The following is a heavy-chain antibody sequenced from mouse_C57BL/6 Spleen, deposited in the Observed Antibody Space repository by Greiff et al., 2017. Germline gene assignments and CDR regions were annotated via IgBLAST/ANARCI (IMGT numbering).Heavy chain of an antibody. CDR3: ARAYDYGAWFAY. V-gene: IGHV5-4*01. J-gene: IGHJ3*01. CDR2: ISDGGSYT. Sequence: DVHLVESGGGLVKPGGSLKLSCAASGFTFSSYAMSWVRQTPEKRLEWVATISDGGSYTYYPDNVKGRFTISRDNAKNNLYLQMSHLKSEDTAMYYCARAYDYGAWFAYWGQGTLVTVSA. CDR1: GFTFSSYA. D-gene: IGHD2-4*01.